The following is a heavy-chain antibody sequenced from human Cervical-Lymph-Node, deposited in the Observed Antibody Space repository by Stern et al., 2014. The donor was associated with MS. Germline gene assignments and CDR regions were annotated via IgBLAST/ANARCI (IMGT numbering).Heavy chain of an antibody. CDR1: GLSFSIYA. Sequence: VQLVQSGGGAVQPGSSLRLSCAASGLSFSIYAMTWVRQAPGKGLEWVAFISKDGNDERYADSVRGRFTISRDNSKNTLYLQMNNLRSDDTAVYYCGTWAFHIGNGLDVWGQGTTVVVSS. CDR2: ISKDGNDE. V-gene: IGHV3-30*01. D-gene: IGHD2/OR15-2a*01. J-gene: IGHJ6*02. CDR3: GTWAFHIGNGLDV.